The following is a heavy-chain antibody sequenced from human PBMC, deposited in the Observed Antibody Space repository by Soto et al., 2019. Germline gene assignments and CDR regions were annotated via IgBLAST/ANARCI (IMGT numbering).Heavy chain of an antibody. Sequence: QVQLVQSGAEVKKPGSSVKVSCKASGGTFSSYTISWVRQAPGQGLEWMGRINPILGIANYAQKFQGRVTITADKSTSTAYMELSSLRSEDTAVYYCAGATVVTPSAQHWGQGTLVTVSS. V-gene: IGHV1-69*02. D-gene: IGHD4-17*01. CDR1: GGTFSSYT. CDR3: AGATVVTPSAQH. J-gene: IGHJ1*01. CDR2: INPILGIA.